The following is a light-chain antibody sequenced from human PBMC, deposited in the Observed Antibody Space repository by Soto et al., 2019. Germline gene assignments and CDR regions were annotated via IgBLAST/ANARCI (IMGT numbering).Light chain of an antibody. V-gene: IGKV1-5*01. CDR3: QQYGSSPIT. CDR1: QSISSW. CDR2: DAS. Sequence: DIQMTQSPSALSASVGDRATITCRASQSISSWLAWYQQKPGKAPKLLIYDASTLQSGVPSRYSGSGSGTDFTLTISRLEPEDFAVYYCQQYGSSPITFGQGTRLEIK. J-gene: IGKJ5*01.